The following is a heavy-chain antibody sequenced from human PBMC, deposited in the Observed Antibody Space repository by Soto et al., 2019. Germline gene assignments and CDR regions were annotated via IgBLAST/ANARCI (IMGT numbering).Heavy chain of an antibody. CDR1: GYTLTELS. Sequence: ASVKVSCKVSGYTLTELSMHWVRQAPGKGLEWMGGFDPEDGETIYAQKFQGRVTMTEDTSTDTAYMELSSLRSEDTAVYYCATAYCSSTSCYTADAFDIWGQGTMVTVSS. D-gene: IGHD2-2*02. J-gene: IGHJ3*02. V-gene: IGHV1-24*01. CDR2: FDPEDGET. CDR3: ATAYCSSTSCYTADAFDI.